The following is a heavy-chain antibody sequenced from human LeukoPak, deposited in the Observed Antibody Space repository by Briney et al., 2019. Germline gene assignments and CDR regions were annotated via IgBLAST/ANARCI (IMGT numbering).Heavy chain of an antibody. CDR2: IYSSGTT. J-gene: IGHJ4*02. V-gene: IGHV4-4*07. D-gene: IGHD1-1*01. Sequence: SETLSLTCAVSGGSINNYYWSWIRQPAGQGLEWIGRIYSSGTTNYNPSLKSRVTLSVDQSTNQFSLKLSSVTAADTAVYYCARGRYKLYYFDYWGQGTLVTVSS. CDR3: ARGRYKLYYFDY. CDR1: GGSINNYY.